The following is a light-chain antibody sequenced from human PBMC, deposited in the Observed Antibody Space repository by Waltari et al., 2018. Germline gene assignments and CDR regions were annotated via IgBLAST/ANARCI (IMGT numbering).Light chain of an antibody. CDR3: QSYDSSLSVV. CDR2: GNS. Sequence: QSVLTQPPSVSGAPGQRATISCTGSSSNIGAGYEVHWYQQLPGTVPKLLIYGNSNRPSGVPDRVSGSKSGTSASLAITGLQAEDEADYYCQSYDSSLSVVFGGGTKLTVL. J-gene: IGLJ2*01. CDR1: SSNIGAGYE. V-gene: IGLV1-40*01.